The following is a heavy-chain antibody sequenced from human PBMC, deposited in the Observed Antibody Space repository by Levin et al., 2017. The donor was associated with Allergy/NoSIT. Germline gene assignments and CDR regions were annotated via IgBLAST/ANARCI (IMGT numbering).Heavy chain of an antibody. CDR1: GFTFSGSA. Sequence: GESLKISCAASGFTFSGSAMHWVRQASGKGLEWLGRIRSKPNNYATGYGASVTGRFTIPRDDSKNTAYLQMNSLKTEDTAVYYCARLSYDSSGGYFDYWGQGILVTVSS. V-gene: IGHV3-73*01. CDR2: IRSKPNNYAT. D-gene: IGHD3-22*01. J-gene: IGHJ4*02. CDR3: ARLSYDSSGGYFDY.